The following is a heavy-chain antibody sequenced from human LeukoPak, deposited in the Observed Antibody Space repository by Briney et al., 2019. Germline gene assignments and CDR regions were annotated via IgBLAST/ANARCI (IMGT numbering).Heavy chain of an antibody. D-gene: IGHD3-3*01. CDR1: GGSISSYY. J-gene: IGHJ4*02. V-gene: IGHV4-4*07. CDR2: IYTSGST. CDR3: ARLKKAIFGVGKSTYYFDY. Sequence: SETLSLTCTVSGGSISSYYWSWIRQPAGKGLEWIGRIYTSGSTNYNPSLKSRVTMSVDTSKNQLSLKLSSVTAADTAVYYCARLKKAIFGVGKSTYYFDYWGQGTLVTVSS.